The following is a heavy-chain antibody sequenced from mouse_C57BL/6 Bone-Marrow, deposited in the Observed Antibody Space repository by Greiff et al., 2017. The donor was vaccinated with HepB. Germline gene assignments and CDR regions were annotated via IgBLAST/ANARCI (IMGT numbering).Heavy chain of an antibody. Sequence: DVQLQESGPGLVKPSQSLSLTCSVTGYSITSGYYWNWIRQFPGNKLEWMGYISYDGSNNYNPSLKNRISITRDTSKNQFFLKLNSVTTEDTATYYCARCVYYGNTDYWGQGTTLTVSS. CDR1: GYSITSGYY. J-gene: IGHJ2*01. CDR3: ARCVYYGNTDY. CDR2: ISYDGSN. D-gene: IGHD2-1*01. V-gene: IGHV3-6*01.